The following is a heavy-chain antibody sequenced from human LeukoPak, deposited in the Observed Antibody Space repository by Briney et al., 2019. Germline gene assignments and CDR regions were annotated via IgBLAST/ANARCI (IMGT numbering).Heavy chain of an antibody. Sequence: GGSLRPSCAASGFTFSSYDMTWVRQTPGKGLQWVALISRSGGTTYYADSVKGRFTIPRDNSKNTLYLQMTSLRAEDTAEYYCAKRGGTESFYYYYYMDVWGKGTTVTVSS. CDR2: ISRSGGTT. D-gene: IGHD2-15*01. CDR3: AKRGGTESFYYYYYMDV. CDR1: GFTFSSYD. J-gene: IGHJ6*03. V-gene: IGHV3-23*01.